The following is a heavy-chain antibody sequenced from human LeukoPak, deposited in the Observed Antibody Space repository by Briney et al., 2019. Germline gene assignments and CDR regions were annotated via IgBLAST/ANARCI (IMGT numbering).Heavy chain of an antibody. CDR3: AREFDYYYYGMDV. D-gene: IGHD3-16*01. CDR1: GGTFSSYA. CDR2: IIPIFGTA. V-gene: IGHV1-69*13. Sequence: SVKVSCKASGGTFSSYAISWVRQAPGQGLEWMGGIIPIFGTANYAQKFQGRVTITADESTSTAYMELSSLRSEDTAVYYCAREFDYYYYGMDVWGQGTTVTVSS. J-gene: IGHJ6*02.